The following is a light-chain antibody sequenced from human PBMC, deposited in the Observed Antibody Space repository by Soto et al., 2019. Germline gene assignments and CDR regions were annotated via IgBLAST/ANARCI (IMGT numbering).Light chain of an antibody. Sequence: QSALTQPPSASGSPGQSVTISCTGTSSDVGGYNYVSWYQQRPGKAPKLMIYEVSKRPSGVPDRFSGSKSDNTAFLTVSGLQAEDEADYYCSSYAGSDNFVVFGGGTKLTVL. CDR1: SSDVGGYNY. J-gene: IGLJ2*01. V-gene: IGLV2-8*01. CDR3: SSYAGSDNFVV. CDR2: EVS.